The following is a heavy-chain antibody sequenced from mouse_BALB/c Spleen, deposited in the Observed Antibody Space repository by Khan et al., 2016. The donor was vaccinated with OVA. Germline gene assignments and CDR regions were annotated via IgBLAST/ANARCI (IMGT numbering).Heavy chain of an antibody. J-gene: IGHJ3*01. Sequence: LQQPGSALVRPGASVKLSCKASGYTFTSYWMHWVQQRHGHGLEWIGNIYPGSDSINYDEKFKSKGTLTVDTSSSTAYIHLSSLTSEDSAVYDCTRGGYFGKSLFAYWGQGTLVTVSA. CDR3: TRGGYFGKSLFAY. V-gene: IGHV1S22*01. D-gene: IGHD2-1*01. CDR1: GYTFTSYW. CDR2: IYPGSDSI.